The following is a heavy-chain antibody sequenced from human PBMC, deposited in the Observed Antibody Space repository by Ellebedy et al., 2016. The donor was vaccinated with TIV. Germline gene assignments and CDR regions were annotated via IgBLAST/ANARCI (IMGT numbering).Heavy chain of an antibody. CDR2: LRSRADNYAT. D-gene: IGHD6-25*01. J-gene: IGHJ5*02. V-gene: IGHV3-73*01. Sequence: PGGSLRLSCAASGFSFSGSAVHLVRQASGKGPEWVGRLRSRADNYATAYAASVVGRFTFFRDDSKNTAFLLMNSLKTEDTAVDYCFRRSDPDSPLDPWGQGTLVTVSS. CDR3: FRRSDPDSPLDP. CDR1: GFSFSGSA.